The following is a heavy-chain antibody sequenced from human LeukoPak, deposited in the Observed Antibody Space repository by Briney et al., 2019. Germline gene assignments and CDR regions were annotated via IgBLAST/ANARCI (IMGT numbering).Heavy chain of an antibody. D-gene: IGHD1-26*01. J-gene: IGHJ1*01. CDR1: GFAVSSNH. Sequence: PGGSLRLSCAASGFAVSSNHTNWVRQAPGRGLEWVSVIFNGGSTYYADSVKGRFTISRDNSKNTLYLQMNSLRAEDTAVYYCATSIVGLTYDEHFQHWGQGTLVTVSS. CDR3: ATSIVGLTYDEHFQH. CDR2: IFNGGST. V-gene: IGHV3-53*01.